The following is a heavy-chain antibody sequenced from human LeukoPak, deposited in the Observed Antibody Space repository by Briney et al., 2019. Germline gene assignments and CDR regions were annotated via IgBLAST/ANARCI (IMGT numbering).Heavy chain of an antibody. V-gene: IGHV3-23*01. CDR1: GFTFSSYA. D-gene: IGHD7-27*01. CDR2: ISGSGGST. J-gene: IGHJ4*02. Sequence: PGGSLRLSCAASGFTFSSYALSWVRQAPGKGLEWVSAISGSGGSTYYADSVKGRFTISRDNSKTTLYLQMNSLRAEDTAVYYCASLGLGTSFDYWGQGTLVTVSS. CDR3: ASLGLGTSFDY.